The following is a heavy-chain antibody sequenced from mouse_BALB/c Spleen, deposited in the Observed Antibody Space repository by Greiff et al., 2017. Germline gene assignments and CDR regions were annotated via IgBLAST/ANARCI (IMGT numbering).Heavy chain of an antibody. CDR2: ISYSGST. CDR3: ARKGYYGSPFAY. D-gene: IGHD1-1*01. Sequence: EVKLQESGPSLVKPSQTLSLTCSVTGDSITSGYWNWIRKFPGNKLEYMGYISYSGSTYYNPSLKSRISITRDTSKNQYYLQLNSVTTEDTATYYCARKGYYGSPFAYWGQGTLVTVSA. J-gene: IGHJ3*01. V-gene: IGHV3-8*02. CDR1: GDSITSGY.